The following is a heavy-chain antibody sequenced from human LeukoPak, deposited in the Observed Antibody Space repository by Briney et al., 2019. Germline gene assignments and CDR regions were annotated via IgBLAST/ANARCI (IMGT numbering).Heavy chain of an antibody. CDR1: GXTFSSYS. CDR2: ISSSSSYI. J-gene: IGHJ4*02. D-gene: IGHD6-13*01. CDR3: ARDRYSSSWFFDY. Sequence: TGGSLRLSCAASGXTFSSYSMNWVRQAPGKGLEWVSSISSSSSYIYYADSVKGRFTISRDNAKNSLYLQMNSLRAEDTAVYYCARDRYSSSWFFDYWGQGTLVTVSS. V-gene: IGHV3-21*01.